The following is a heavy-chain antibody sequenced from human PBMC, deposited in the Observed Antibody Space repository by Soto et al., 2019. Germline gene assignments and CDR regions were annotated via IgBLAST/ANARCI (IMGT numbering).Heavy chain of an antibody. Sequence: QVQLVQSGAEVKKPGASVKVSCKASGYTFTSYGISWVRQAPGQGLEWMGWVNAYNGNTNYAQKFQGRVSMTTDTATSTAYMELGRLSSDDTAVYYCAREGVSGSTGFEYWGQGTLVTVSS. D-gene: IGHD3-3*01. J-gene: IGHJ4*02. CDR1: GYTFTSYG. CDR2: VNAYNGNT. CDR3: AREGVSGSTGFEY. V-gene: IGHV1-18*01.